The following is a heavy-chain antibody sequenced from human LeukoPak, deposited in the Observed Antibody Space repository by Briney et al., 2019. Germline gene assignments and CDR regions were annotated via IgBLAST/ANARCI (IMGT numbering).Heavy chain of an antibody. CDR3: VRDNWGMDV. Sequence: GGSLRLSCAASGFTFSTYWMHWVRQAPGKGLVWVSRIKSDGISTSYADSVKGRFTISRDNAKNTLFLQMNSLRAEDTAVYYCVRDNWGMDVWGQGTTVTVSS. CDR1: GFTFSTYW. J-gene: IGHJ6*02. V-gene: IGHV3-74*01. CDR2: IKSDGIST. D-gene: IGHD1-20*01.